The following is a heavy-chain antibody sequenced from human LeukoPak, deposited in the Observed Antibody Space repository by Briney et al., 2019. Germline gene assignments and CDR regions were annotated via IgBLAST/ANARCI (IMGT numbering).Heavy chain of an antibody. J-gene: IGHJ4*02. CDR2: IYYSGST. CDR1: GGSISSYY. CDR3: ARGRTLRGYFDWLLPRHFDY. D-gene: IGHD3-9*01. Sequence: SETLSLTCTVSGGSISSYYWSWIRQPPGKGLEWIGYIYYSGSTNYNPSLKSRVTISVDTSKNQFSLKLSPVTAADTAVYYCARGRTLRGYFDWLLPRHFDYWGQGTLVTVSS. V-gene: IGHV4-59*12.